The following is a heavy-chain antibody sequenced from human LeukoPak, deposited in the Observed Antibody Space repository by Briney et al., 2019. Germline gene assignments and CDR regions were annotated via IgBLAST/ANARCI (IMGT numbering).Heavy chain of an antibody. V-gene: IGHV4-31*03. CDR1: GGSISSGGYY. Sequence: PSQTLSLTCTVSGGSISSGGYYWSWIRQHPGKGLEWIGYIYYSGSTYYKPSLKSRVTISVDTSKNQFSLKVISVTAADTAVYYCVRFVAAADYFDYWGQGTLVTISS. D-gene: IGHD6-13*01. J-gene: IGHJ4*02. CDR3: VRFVAAADYFDY. CDR2: IYYSGST.